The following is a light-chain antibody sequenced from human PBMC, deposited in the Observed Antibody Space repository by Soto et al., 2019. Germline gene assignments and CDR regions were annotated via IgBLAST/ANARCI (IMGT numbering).Light chain of an antibody. CDR1: QSLSSS. CDR3: QQRTSWPRT. Sequence: EIVLTQSPATLSLSPGERATLSCRASQSLSSSLAWYQQKPGQAPRLLIYDASHRATGIPARFSGSGSGSDFTLTISNLEPEDVAFYSCQQRTSWPRTFGQGTKLEIK. J-gene: IGKJ2*01. V-gene: IGKV3-11*01. CDR2: DAS.